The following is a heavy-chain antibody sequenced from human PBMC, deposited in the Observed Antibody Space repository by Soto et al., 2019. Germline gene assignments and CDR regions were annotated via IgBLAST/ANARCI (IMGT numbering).Heavy chain of an antibody. CDR2: INSDGSST. CDR3: ARDLLRDDFWSGYYYTYYFDY. D-gene: IGHD3-3*01. Sequence: GGSLRLSCAASGFTFSSYWMHWVRQAPGKGLVWVSRINSDGSSTSYADSVKGRFTISRDNAKNTLYLQMNSLRAEDTAVYYCARDLLRDDFWSGYYYTYYFDYWGQGTLVTVSS. V-gene: IGHV3-74*01. J-gene: IGHJ4*02. CDR1: GFTFSSYW.